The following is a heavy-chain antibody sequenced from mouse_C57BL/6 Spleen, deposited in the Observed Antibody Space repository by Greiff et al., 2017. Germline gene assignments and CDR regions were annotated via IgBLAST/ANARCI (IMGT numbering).Heavy chain of an antibody. Sequence: EVKVVESGGGLVKPGASLKLSCAASGFTFSSYAMSWVRQTPEKRLEWVATICDGGSYTYYPDNVKGRSTISRDNANNTLYLQMSHLKSEDTAVDYCARDGGVRGDYFDYWGQGTTLTVSA. V-gene: IGHV5-4*01. CDR1: GFTFSSYA. J-gene: IGHJ2*01. D-gene: IGHD2-14*01. CDR3: ARDGGVRGDYFDY. CDR2: ICDGGSYT.